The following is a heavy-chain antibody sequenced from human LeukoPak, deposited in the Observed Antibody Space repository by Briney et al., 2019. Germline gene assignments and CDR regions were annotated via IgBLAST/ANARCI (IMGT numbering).Heavy chain of an antibody. V-gene: IGHV3-30*02. CDR1: GILFDHYA. J-gene: IGHJ3*02. CDR2: IWYGGSNK. CDR3: AKVGYCSSISCYDYAFDI. D-gene: IGHD2-2*03. Sequence: GGSLRLSCVVSGILFDHYAMHWVRQAPGKGLEWVAVIWYGGSNKYYADSVKGRFTISRDNSKNTLYLQMNSLRAEDTAVYYCAKVGYCSSISCYDYAFDIWGQGTMVTVSS.